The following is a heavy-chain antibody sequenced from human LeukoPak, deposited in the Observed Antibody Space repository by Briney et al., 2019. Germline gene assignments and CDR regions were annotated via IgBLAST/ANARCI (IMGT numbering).Heavy chain of an antibody. CDR2: IYYSGST. CDR1: GGSISSSSYY. J-gene: IGHJ5*02. Sequence: PSETLSLTCTVSGGSISSSSYYWGWIRQPPGKGLEWIGSIYYSGSTYYNPSLKSRVTISVDTSKNQFSLKLSSVTAADTAVYYCARSGIWFGVNWFDPWGQGTLVTVSS. CDR3: ARSGIWFGVNWFDP. D-gene: IGHD3-10*01. V-gene: IGHV4-39*01.